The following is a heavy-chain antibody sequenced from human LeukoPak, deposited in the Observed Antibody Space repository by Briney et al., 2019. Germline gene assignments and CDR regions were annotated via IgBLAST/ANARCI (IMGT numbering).Heavy chain of an antibody. J-gene: IGHJ4*02. D-gene: IGHD3-10*01. CDR1: GYTFTGYY. CDR2: IYPSTGGT. Sequence: ASVKVSCKTSGYTFTGYYMHWVRQAPGQGLEWMGWIYPSTGGTNYAAKFQGRVTMTRDTSSSTAYMELSRLQSDDTAVYYCAREFQRGWDYRGQGTLVPVSS. V-gene: IGHV1-2*02. CDR3: AREFQRGWDY.